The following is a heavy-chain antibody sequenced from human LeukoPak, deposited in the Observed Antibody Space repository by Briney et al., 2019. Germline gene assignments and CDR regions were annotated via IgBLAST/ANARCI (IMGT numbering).Heavy chain of an antibody. CDR3: ARDGIPLGGSILPGAVWVRNFDY. CDR1: GFTFSSYA. Sequence: PGGSLRLSCAASGFTFSSYAMSWVRQAPGKGLEWVSAISGSGGSTYYADSVKGRFTISRDNAKNSLYLQMNSLRPEDTAVYYCARDGIPLGGSILPGAVWVRNFDYWGQGTLVTVSS. J-gene: IGHJ4*02. CDR2: ISGSGGST. V-gene: IGHV3-23*01. D-gene: IGHD3-16*01.